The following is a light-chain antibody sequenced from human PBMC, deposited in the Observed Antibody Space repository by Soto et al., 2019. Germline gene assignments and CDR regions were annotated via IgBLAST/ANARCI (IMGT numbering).Light chain of an antibody. V-gene: IGLV2-8*01. CDR2: EVS. CDR3: SADSCTNSHFV. CDR1: SSDVGGYNY. Sequence: QSALTQPPSASGSFGQSVTISCTGTSSDVGGYNYVSWYQQHPGKAPKLMIYEVSERPSGVPHRFSGSKSGNAASPTLSGFLADSGLDSYCSADSCTNSHFVFGAGTKLTVL. J-gene: IGLJ2*01.